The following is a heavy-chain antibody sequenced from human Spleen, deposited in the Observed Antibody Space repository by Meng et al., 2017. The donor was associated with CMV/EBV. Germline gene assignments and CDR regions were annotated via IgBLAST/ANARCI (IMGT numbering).Heavy chain of an antibody. Sequence: GGSLRLSCAASGFIFSDYSLHWVRQAPGKGLEWISYISFSSTTMYYADSVKGRFTISRDYAKNSLYLQMNSLRAEDTAVYYCARNWGYNDGTSYYWGMFDYWGQGTLVTVSS. J-gene: IGHJ4*02. CDR1: GFIFSDYS. CDR2: ISFSSTTM. V-gene: IGHV3-48*04. D-gene: IGHD3-22*01. CDR3: ARNWGYNDGTSYYWGMFDY.